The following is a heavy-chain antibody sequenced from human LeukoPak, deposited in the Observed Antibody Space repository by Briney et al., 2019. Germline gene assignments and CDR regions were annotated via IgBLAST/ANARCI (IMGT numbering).Heavy chain of an antibody. CDR2: IYSGGST. D-gene: IGHD2-15*01. V-gene: IGHV3-53*01. Sequence: GGSLRLSCAASGFTVSSNYMSWVRQAPGKGLEWVSVIYSGGSTYYADSVKGRFTISRDNSKNTLYLQINSLRAEDTAVYYCARDRSGPFDYWGQGTLVTVSP. CDR1: GFTVSSNY. J-gene: IGHJ4*02. CDR3: ARDRSGPFDY.